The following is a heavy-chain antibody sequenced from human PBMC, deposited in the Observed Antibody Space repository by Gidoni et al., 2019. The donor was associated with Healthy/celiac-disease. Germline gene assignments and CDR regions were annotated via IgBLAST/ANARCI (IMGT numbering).Heavy chain of an antibody. D-gene: IGHD1-26*01. CDR2: INPNSGGT. CDR3: ARSGSYYEYYYYGMDV. Sequence: QVQLVQSGAEVKKPGASVKVSCKASGYTFTGYYMHWVRQAPGQGLEWMGWINPNSGGTNYAQKFQGRVTMTRDTSISTAYMELSRLRSDDSAVCYCARSGSYYEYYYYGMDVWGQGTTVTVSS. V-gene: IGHV1-2*02. CDR1: GYTFTGYY. J-gene: IGHJ6*02.